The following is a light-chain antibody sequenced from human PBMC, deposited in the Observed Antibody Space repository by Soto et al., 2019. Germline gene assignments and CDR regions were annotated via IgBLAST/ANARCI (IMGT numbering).Light chain of an antibody. V-gene: IGLV2-23*02. CDR1: SSDVGSYYP. CDR3: CSYAGDNTFFV. Sequence: QSVLTQPASMSGSPGQSITISCTGTSSDVGSYYPVSWFQQHPGKAPKLIIYEVNKRPSGVSDRFSGSKSGNTASLTISGLQAADAAEYDCCSYAGDNTFFVFGTGTKLTVL. J-gene: IGLJ1*01. CDR2: EVN.